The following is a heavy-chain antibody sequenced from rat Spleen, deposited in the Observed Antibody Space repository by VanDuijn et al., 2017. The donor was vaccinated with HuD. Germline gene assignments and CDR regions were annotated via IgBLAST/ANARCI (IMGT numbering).Heavy chain of an antibody. CDR2: ISYEGSST. CDR3: TTAHLDY. CDR1: GFTFSSFP. Sequence: EVQLVESGGGLVQPGRSMKLSCAASGFTFSSFPMAWVRQAPKKGLEWVASISYEGSSTYYGDSVKGRFTISKDNAKSTLYLQMDSLRSEDTATYYCTTAHLDYWGQGVMVTVSS. V-gene: IGHV5-46*01. J-gene: IGHJ2*01.